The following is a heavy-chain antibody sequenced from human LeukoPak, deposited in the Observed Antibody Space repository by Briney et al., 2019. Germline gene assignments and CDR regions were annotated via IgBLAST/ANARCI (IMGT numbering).Heavy chain of an antibody. J-gene: IGHJ4*02. CDR2: IRYDGSNK. CDR3: AKADYSSSSGYFDY. CDR1: GFTFSSYG. D-gene: IGHD6-6*01. Sequence: PGGSLRLSCAASGFTFSSYGMHWVRQAPGKGLEWVAFIRYDGSNKYYADSVKGRFTISRDNSKNTLYLQMNSLRAEDTAVFYCAKADYSSSSGYFDYWGQGTLVTVSS. V-gene: IGHV3-30*02.